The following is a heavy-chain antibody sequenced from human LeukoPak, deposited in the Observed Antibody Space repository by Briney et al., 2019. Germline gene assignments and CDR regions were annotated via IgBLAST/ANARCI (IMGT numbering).Heavy chain of an antibody. J-gene: IGHJ4*02. CDR1: GFTFSSYS. V-gene: IGHV3-21*01. Sequence: GGSLRLSCAASGFTFSSYSMNWVRQAPGKGLEWVSSISSSSSYIYYADSVKGRFTISRDNAKNSLYLQMNSLRAEDTAVYYCARGPGGRYYFDYWGQGTLVTVSS. CDR2: ISSSSSYI. D-gene: IGHD4-17*01. CDR3: ARGPGGRYYFDY.